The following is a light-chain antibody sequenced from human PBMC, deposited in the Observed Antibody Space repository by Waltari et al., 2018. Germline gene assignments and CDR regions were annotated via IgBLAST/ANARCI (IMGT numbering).Light chain of an antibody. Sequence: SYELTQPPSVSVSPGQTASITCSGDILGNKYASWYQQKPGQSPLLVIYQDTKRPSGIPERFPGSKSGNAATLTISGTQAMDEADYYCQALGTGAWVFGGGTKLTVL. CDR2: QDT. CDR3: QALGTGAWV. J-gene: IGLJ3*02. V-gene: IGLV3-1*01. CDR1: ILGNKY.